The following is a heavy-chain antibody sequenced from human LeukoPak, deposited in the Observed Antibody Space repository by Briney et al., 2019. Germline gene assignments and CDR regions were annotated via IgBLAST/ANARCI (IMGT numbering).Heavy chain of an antibody. J-gene: IGHJ6*03. CDR1: GYTFTSYG. CDR2: ISAYNGNT. CDR3: AREFSGVSSSSADYYYYMDV. D-gene: IGHD6-6*01. V-gene: IGHV1-18*01. Sequence: GASVKVSCKASGYTFTSYGISWVRQAPGQGLEWMGWISAYNGNTNYAQKLQGRVTMTTDTSTSTAYMELRSLRSDDTAVYYGAREFSGVSSSSADYYYYMDVWGKGTTVTVSS.